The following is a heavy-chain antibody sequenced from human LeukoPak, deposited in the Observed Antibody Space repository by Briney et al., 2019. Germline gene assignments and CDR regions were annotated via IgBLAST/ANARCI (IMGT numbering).Heavy chain of an antibody. J-gene: IGHJ4*02. CDR1: GGSFSGYY. Sequence: SETLSLTCAVYGGSFSGYYWSWIRQPPGKGLEWIGNIFHSGSTYNNPSLKSRVTISVDTSKNQFSLKLSSVTAADTAVYYCARATSTGYYIRFDYWGQGTLVTVSS. V-gene: IGHV4-34*12. D-gene: IGHD3-9*01. CDR2: IFHSGST. CDR3: ARATSTGYYIRFDY.